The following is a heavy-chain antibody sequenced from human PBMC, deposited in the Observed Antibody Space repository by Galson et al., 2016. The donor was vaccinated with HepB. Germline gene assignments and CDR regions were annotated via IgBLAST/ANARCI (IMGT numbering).Heavy chain of an antibody. J-gene: IGHJ4*02. CDR2: LTGGGGGT. CDR3: AKVPHHSTGWPREIDY. CDR1: GFTFSSYA. D-gene: IGHD6-25*01. V-gene: IGHV3-23*01. Sequence: SLRLSCAASGFTFSSYAMNWVRQAPGKGLEWVATLTGGGGGTYYADSVKGRFTISRDNSKNTLYLEMISLRAGDTAVYYCAKVPHHSTGWPREIDYWGQGTLVIVSS.